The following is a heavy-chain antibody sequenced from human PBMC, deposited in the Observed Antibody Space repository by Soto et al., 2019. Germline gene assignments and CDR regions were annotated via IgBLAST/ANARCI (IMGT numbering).Heavy chain of an antibody. J-gene: IGHJ6*02. CDR1: GGTFSSYA. Sequence: SVKVSCKASGGTFSSYALSWVRQAPGQGLEWMGGIIPIFGTANYAQKFQGRVTITADKSTSTAYMELSSLRSEDTAVYYCARAYYDFWSGYYPYYYYGMDVWGQGTTVTVSS. V-gene: IGHV1-69*06. CDR2: IIPIFGTA. D-gene: IGHD3-3*01. CDR3: ARAYYDFWSGYYPYYYYGMDV.